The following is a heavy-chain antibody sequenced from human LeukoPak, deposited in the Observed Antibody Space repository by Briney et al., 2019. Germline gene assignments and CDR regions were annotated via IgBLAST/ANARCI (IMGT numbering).Heavy chain of an antibody. CDR2: ISSSGAST. V-gene: IGHV3-23*01. J-gene: IGHJ5*01. D-gene: IGHD4-23*01. CDR3: AKDMTTVGNWFDS. CDR1: GFTFSSYA. Sequence: GGSLRLSCVAPGFTFSSYAMSWVRQAPGKGLEWVSGISSSGASTYYADSVKGRFTISRDNSKNTLYLQMNSLRAEDTAVYYCAKDMTTVGNWFDSWGQGTLVTVSS.